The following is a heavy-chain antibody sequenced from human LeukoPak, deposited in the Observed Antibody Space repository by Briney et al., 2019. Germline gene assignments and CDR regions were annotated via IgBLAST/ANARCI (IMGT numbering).Heavy chain of an antibody. V-gene: IGHV3-33*06. D-gene: IGHD2-2*01. CDR1: GFTFSSYG. J-gene: IGHJ6*04. CDR3: AKPELGYCSSTSCYETDV. Sequence: PGRSLRLSCAASGFTFSSYGMHWVRQAPGKGLEWVAVIWYDGSNKYYADSVKGRFTISRDNSKNTLYLQMNSLRAEDTAVYYCAKPELGYCSSTSCYETDVWGKGTTVTVSS. CDR2: IWYDGSNK.